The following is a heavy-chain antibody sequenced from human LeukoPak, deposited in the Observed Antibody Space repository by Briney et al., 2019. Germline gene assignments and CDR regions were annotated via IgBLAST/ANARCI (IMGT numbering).Heavy chain of an antibody. D-gene: IGHD3-3*02. Sequence: SVKVSCKASGGSFSDYPINWVRQAPGQGLEWLGGIIPKYSASNYAQAFQGRVTITADESTSTVYMEMSGLRPDDTAVYYCVRPDRIFGVPAAFDAWGQGTLVAVSS. V-gene: IGHV1-69*13. CDR1: GGSFSDYP. CDR3: VRPDRIFGVPAAFDA. J-gene: IGHJ3*01. CDR2: IIPKYSAS.